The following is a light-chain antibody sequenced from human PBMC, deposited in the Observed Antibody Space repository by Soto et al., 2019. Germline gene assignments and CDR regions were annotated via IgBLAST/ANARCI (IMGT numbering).Light chain of an antibody. Sequence: DIQMTQSPSTLSASVGDRVTLTCRASQSISSWLAWYQQKPGKAPKLLIYDASSLESGVPSRFSGSGSGTEFTLTISSLQPDDFATYYCQHYNSYTWTFGQGTKVEIK. CDR2: DAS. J-gene: IGKJ1*01. V-gene: IGKV1-5*01. CDR1: QSISSW. CDR3: QHYNSYTWT.